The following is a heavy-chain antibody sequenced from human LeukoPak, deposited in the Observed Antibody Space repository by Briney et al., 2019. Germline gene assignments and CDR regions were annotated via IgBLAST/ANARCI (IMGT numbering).Heavy chain of an antibody. J-gene: IGHJ5*01. CDR1: GGPISGYY. CDR3: ARKGEHYYDSGKLWPAWFDS. CDR2: IHYTGST. V-gene: IGHV4-59*01. D-gene: IGHD3-10*01. Sequence: SETLSLTCTVSGGPISGYYWSWLRQPPGKGVEWIGFIHYTGSTHYNPSLKSRVTISIDTSNNQLALRLTSVTAADTAVYYCARKGEHYYDSGKLWPAWFDSWGQGTLVTVSS.